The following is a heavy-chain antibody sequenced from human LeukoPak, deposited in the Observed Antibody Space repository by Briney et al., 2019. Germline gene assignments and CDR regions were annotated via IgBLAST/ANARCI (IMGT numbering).Heavy chain of an antibody. V-gene: IGHV4-59*08. J-gene: IGHJ4*02. CDR2: IYYSGST. CDR3: ARHYLGPWLIDY. D-gene: IGHD6-19*01. Sequence: SETLSLTCTVSGGSISSYYWSWIRQPPGKGLEWIGYIYYSGSTNYNPSLKSRVTISVDTSKNQFSLKLSSVTAADTAVYYCARHYLGPWLIDYWGQGSLVTVSS. CDR1: GGSISSYY.